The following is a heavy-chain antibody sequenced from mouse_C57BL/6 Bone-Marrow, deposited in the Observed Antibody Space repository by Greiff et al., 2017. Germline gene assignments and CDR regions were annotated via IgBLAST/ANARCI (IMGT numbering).Heavy chain of an antibody. CDR1: GYTFTSYW. J-gene: IGHJ4*01. Sequence: QVQLQQPGAELVMPGASVKLSCKASGYTFTSYWMHWVKPRPGQGLVWIGEIDPSDSYTNYNQKFKGKSTLTVDKSSRTADMQLSSLTSEDSAIYYCARSGDYGDYYAMDYWGQGTSVTVSS. D-gene: IGHD2-4*01. CDR3: ARSGDYGDYYAMDY. V-gene: IGHV1-69*01. CDR2: IDPSDSYT.